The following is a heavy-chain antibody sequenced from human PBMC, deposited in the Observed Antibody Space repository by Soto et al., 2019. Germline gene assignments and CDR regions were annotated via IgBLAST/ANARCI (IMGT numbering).Heavy chain of an antibody. Sequence: SETLSLTCTVSGGSISSYYWSWIRQPPGKGLEWIGYIYYSGSTNYNPSLKSRVTISVDTSKNQFSLKLSSVTAADTAVYYCARTLYSYGPRFDYFEYWGQGSLVTVSS. CDR3: ARTLYSYGPRFDYFEY. CDR1: GGSISSYY. D-gene: IGHD5-18*01. V-gene: IGHV4-59*01. CDR2: IYYSGST. J-gene: IGHJ4*02.